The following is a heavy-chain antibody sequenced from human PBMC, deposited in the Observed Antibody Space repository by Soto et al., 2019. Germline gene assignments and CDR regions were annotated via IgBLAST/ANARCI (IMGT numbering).Heavy chain of an antibody. CDR1: GGSISSYY. V-gene: IGHV4-59*01. D-gene: IGHD6-13*01. CDR3: ASSQQLVKPFDY. J-gene: IGHJ4*02. Sequence: SETLSLTCTVSGGSISSYYWSWIRQPPGKGLEWIGYIYYSGSTNYNPSLKSRVTVSVDTSKNQFSLKLSSVTAADTAVYYCASSQQLVKPFDYWGQGTLVTVSS. CDR2: IYYSGST.